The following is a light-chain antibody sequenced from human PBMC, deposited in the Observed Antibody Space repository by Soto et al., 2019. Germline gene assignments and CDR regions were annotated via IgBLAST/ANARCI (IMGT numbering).Light chain of an antibody. J-gene: IGKJ1*01. V-gene: IGKV1-9*01. CDR3: QHYNSYSEA. CDR2: AAS. CDR1: QGISSD. Sequence: DIQLTQSPSFLSASVGDRVTITCRASQGISSDLAWYQQNPGKAPKLLIYAASTLQSGVPSRFSGSGSGTEFTLTISSLQPDDFATYYCQHYNSYSEACGQGTKVDIK.